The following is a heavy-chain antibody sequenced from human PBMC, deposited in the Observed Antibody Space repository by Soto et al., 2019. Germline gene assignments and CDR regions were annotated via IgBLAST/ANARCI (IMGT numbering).Heavy chain of an antibody. V-gene: IGHV3-33*01. CDR3: ARSARVIFGVPPYGMDV. CDR2: IWYDGSNK. Sequence: SLRLSCAASGFTFSSYGMHWVRQAPGKGLEWVAVIWYDGSNKYYADSVKGRFTISRDNSKNTLYLQMNSLRAEDTAVYYCARSARVIFGVPPYGMDVWGQGTTVTVSS. D-gene: IGHD3-3*01. CDR1: GFTFSSYG. J-gene: IGHJ6*02.